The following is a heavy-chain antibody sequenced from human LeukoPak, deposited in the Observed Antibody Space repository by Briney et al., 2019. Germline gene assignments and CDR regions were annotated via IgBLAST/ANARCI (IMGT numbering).Heavy chain of an antibody. Sequence: SETLSLTCTVSGGSISSYYWSWIRQPAGKGLEWIGRIYTSGSTNYNPSLKSRVTMSVDTSKNQFSLKLSSVTAADTAVYYCARDKTFEQQLLRQYNWFDPWGQGTLVTVSS. V-gene: IGHV4-4*07. CDR3: ARDKTFEQQLLRQYNWFDP. CDR2: IYTSGST. J-gene: IGHJ5*02. D-gene: IGHD6-13*01. CDR1: GGSISSYY.